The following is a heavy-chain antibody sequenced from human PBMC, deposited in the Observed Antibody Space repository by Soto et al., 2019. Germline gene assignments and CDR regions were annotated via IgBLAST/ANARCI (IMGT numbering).Heavy chain of an antibody. D-gene: IGHD6-6*01. CDR1: GGTFSSYA. V-gene: IGHV1-69*13. J-gene: IGHJ4*02. CDR3: AQVSARQLSTEDALDY. Sequence: SVKVSCKASGGTFSSYAISWVRQAPGQGLEWMGGIIPIFGTANYAQKFQGRVTITADESTSTAYMELSSLRSEDTAVYYCAQVSARQLSTEDALDYWGQGTLVTVSS. CDR2: IIPIFGTA.